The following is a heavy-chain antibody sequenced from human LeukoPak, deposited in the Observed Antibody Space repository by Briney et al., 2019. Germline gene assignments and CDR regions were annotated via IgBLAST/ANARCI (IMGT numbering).Heavy chain of an antibody. V-gene: IGHV6-1*01. J-gene: IGHJ4*02. CDR3: ARGTGTFDY. CDR1: GDSVSSNSAA. D-gene: IGHD1-7*01. Sequence: SQTLSLTCAISGDSVSSNSAAWNWFRQSASRGLEWLGRTYYRSKWYSDYAVSVKSRITINPDISQNQFSLQMNSVTPEDTAVYYCARGTGTFDYWGQGTLVTVSS. CDR2: TYYRSKWYS.